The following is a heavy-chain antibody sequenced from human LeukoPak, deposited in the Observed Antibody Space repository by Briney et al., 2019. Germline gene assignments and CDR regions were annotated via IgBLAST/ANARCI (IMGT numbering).Heavy chain of an antibody. D-gene: IGHD3-10*01. CDR1: GDSVSSNSAA. Sequence: SQTLSLTCAISGDSVSSNSAAWNWIRQSPSRGLEWLGRTYYRSKWYNDYAVSVKSRITINPDTSKNQFSLKLSSVTAADTAVYYCARGRELPWFGESNAFDLWGHGTMVTVSS. CDR2: TYYRSKWYN. V-gene: IGHV6-1*01. J-gene: IGHJ3*01. CDR3: ARGRELPWFGESNAFDL.